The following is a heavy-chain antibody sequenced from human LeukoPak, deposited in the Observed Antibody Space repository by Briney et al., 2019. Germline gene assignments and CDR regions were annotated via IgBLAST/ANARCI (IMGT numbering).Heavy chain of an antibody. V-gene: IGHV4-34*01. CDR3: ARSYGSGSYHDY. J-gene: IGHJ4*02. Sequence: SETLSLTCAVYGGSFSGYYWSWIRQPPGKGLEWIGEINHSGSTNYNPSLKSRVTISVDTSKNQFSLKLSSVTAADTAVYYCARSYGSGSYHDYWGQGTLVTVSS. CDR2: INHSGST. D-gene: IGHD3-10*01. CDR1: GGSFSGYY.